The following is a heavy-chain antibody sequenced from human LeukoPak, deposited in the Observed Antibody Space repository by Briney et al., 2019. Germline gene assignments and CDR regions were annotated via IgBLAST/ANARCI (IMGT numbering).Heavy chain of an antibody. CDR3: ARNLGSSGWYLPTDY. CDR1: GFTFSSYS. J-gene: IGHJ4*02. CDR2: ISSSSSYI. D-gene: IGHD6-19*01. Sequence: GASLKLSCAASGFTFSSYSMNWVRQAPGKGLEWVSSISSSSSYIYYADSVKGRFTISRDNAKNSLYLQMNSLRAEDTAVYYCARNLGSSGWYLPTDYWGQGTLVTVSS. V-gene: IGHV3-21*01.